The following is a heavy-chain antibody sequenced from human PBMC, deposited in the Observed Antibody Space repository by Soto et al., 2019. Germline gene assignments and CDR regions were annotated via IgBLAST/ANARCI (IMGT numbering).Heavy chain of an antibody. J-gene: IGHJ3*02. D-gene: IGHD1-7*01. V-gene: IGHV3-73*01. Sequence: EVQLVESGGGLVQPGGSLKLSCAASGFSISDSVMYRVRQTSGKGLEGVGRIRSKADSYATAYAASVKGRCTISRDDSKNTVYLQMNSLNTEDTAVYYCTMNLDYAFDIWGQGTMVTVSS. CDR2: IRSKADSYAT. CDR3: TMNLDYAFDI. CDR1: GFSISDSV.